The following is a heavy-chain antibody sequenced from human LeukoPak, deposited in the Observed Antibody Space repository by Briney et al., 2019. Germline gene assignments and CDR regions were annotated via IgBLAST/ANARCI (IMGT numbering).Heavy chain of an antibody. CDR2: ISTSTGDT. J-gene: IGHJ5*02. CDR3: AREVGATVDP. Sequence: ASVKVSCKTSGYSFILYGISWVRQAPGQGPEWMGWISTSTGDTKYTQKFQGRVTMTRNTSISTAYMELSSLRSEDTAVYYCAREVGATVDPWGQGTLVIVSS. V-gene: IGHV1-18*01. D-gene: IGHD1-26*01. CDR1: GYSFILYG.